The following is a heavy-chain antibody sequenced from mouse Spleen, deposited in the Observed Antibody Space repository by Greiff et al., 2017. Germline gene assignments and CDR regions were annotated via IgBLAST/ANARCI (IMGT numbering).Heavy chain of an antibody. V-gene: IGHV5-16*01. CDR3: ARDEVGGGYWYLDG. D-gene: IGHD1-1*02. J-gene: IGHJ1*01. CDR1: GFTFSDYY. Sequence: EVKVVESEGGLVQPGSSMKLSCTASGFTFSDYYMAWVRQVPEKGLEWVANINYDGSSTYYLDSLKSRFIISRDNAKNILYLQMSSLKSEDTATYYCARDEVGGGYWYLDGWGPGTKVTVSS. CDR2: INYDGSST.